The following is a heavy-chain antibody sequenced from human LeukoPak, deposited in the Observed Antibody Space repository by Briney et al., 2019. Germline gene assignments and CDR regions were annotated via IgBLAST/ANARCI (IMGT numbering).Heavy chain of an antibody. CDR3: ARVSPQVAGEDDY. D-gene: IGHD6-19*01. Sequence: GASVKVSCKASGYTFTSYYIHWVRQAPGQGLEWMGIINPSGGSTSYAQKFQGRVTMTRDTSTSTVYMKLSSLRSEDTAVHYCARVSPQVAGEDDYWGQGTLVTVSS. J-gene: IGHJ4*02. CDR2: INPSGGST. CDR1: GYTFTSYY. V-gene: IGHV1-46*01.